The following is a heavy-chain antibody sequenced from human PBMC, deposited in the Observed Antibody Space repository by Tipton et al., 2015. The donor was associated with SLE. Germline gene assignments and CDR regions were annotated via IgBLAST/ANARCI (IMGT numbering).Heavy chain of an antibody. V-gene: IGHV4-31*01. CDR2: IYYRGSA. D-gene: IGHD1-26*01. CDR1: GASISNGGYY. CDR3: ARDLSGSSCT. J-gene: IGHJ3*01. Sequence: TLSLTCTVSGASISNGGYYWSWFRQLPGKGLEWMGYIYYRGSAFYNPSLQSPITIFLDASENQFSLKLSPVTAADTAVYYCARDLSGSSCTWGQGTMVTASS.